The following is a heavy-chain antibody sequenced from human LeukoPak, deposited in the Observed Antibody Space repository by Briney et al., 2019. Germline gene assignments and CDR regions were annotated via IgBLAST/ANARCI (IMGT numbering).Heavy chain of an antibody. D-gene: IGHD3-22*01. J-gene: IGHJ5*02. CDR2: ISWNSGSI. Sequence: GRSLRLSCAASGFTFDDYAMHWVRQAPGKGLKWVSGISWNSGSIGYADSVKGRFTISRDNAKNSLYLQMNSLRAEDTALYYCAKGVSGYQGGWFDPWGQGTLVTVSS. CDR1: GFTFDDYA. V-gene: IGHV3-9*01. CDR3: AKGVSGYQGGWFDP.